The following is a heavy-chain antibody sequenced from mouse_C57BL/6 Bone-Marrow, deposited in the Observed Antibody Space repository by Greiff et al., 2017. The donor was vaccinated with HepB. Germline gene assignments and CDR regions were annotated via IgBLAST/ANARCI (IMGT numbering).Heavy chain of an antibody. V-gene: IGHV1-69*01. J-gene: IGHJ2*01. Sequence: QVQLQQPGAELVMPGASVKLSCKASGYTFTSYWMHWVKQRPGQGLEWIGEIDPSDSYTNYNQKFKGKSTLTVDKSSSTAYMQLSSLSSEDSAVYYCARSNYGNYVYYWGQGTTLTVSS. CDR3: ARSNYGNYVYY. CDR1: GYTFTSYW. CDR2: IDPSDSYT. D-gene: IGHD2-1*01.